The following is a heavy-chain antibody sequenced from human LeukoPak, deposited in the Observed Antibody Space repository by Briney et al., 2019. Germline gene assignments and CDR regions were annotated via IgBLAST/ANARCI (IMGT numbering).Heavy chain of an antibody. J-gene: IGHJ4*02. CDR3: AKDDRIQTRRYSYNY. CDR2: ISGSGGST. CDR1: GFTFSSYA. Sequence: GGSLRLSCAASGFTFSSYAMSWVRQAPGKGLEWVSVISGSGGSTSYADSVKGRFTISRDNSMNTLYLQMNSLRAEDTAVYYCAKDDRIQTRRYSYNYWVQGTLVTVSS. V-gene: IGHV3-23*01. D-gene: IGHD5-18*01.